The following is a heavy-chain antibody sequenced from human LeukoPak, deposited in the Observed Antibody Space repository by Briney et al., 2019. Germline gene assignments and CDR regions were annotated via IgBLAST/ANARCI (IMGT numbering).Heavy chain of an antibody. D-gene: IGHD6-13*01. CDR3: VGAGYSSSWYESYYYYMDV. J-gene: IGHJ6*03. CDR2: IYTSGST. Sequence: SETLSLTCTVSGGSISSGSYYWSWIRQPAGKGLEWIGRIYTSGSTNYNPSLKSRVTISVDTSKNQFSLKLSSVTAADTAVYYCVGAGYSSSWYESYYYYMDVWGKGTTVTISS. CDR1: GGSISSGSYY. V-gene: IGHV4-61*02.